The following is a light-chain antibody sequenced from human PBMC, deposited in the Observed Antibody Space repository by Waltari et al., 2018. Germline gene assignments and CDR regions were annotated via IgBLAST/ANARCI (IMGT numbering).Light chain of an antibody. CDR2: LDS. CDR3: HVWDGKTVM. V-gene: IGLV3-21*02. J-gene: IGLJ3*02. Sequence: SSVLTQAPSVSVAPGQTATVTCGGDNIGGRSVHGYQQRPGRAPVLVVYLDSDRPSGIPDRFSGSKSGNAATLTISRGEAGDEADYYCHVWDGKTVMFGGGTKLTVL. CDR1: NIGGRS.